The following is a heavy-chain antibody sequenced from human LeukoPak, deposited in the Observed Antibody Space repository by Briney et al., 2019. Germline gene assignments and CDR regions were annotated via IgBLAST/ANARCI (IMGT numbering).Heavy chain of an antibody. J-gene: IGHJ5*02. D-gene: IGHD2-8*01. CDR3: AKSPDPNNPSPAGWFAP. CDR2: ISGSGGST. CDR1: GFTFRNYA. Sequence: GGSLRLSRAASGFTFRNYAMSWVRQAPGKGLEWVSVISGSGGSTHYADSVRGRFTISRDNSKSTLYLQMNSLRAEDTAVFYCAKSPDPNNPSPAGWFAPWGQGSLVTVSS. V-gene: IGHV3-23*01.